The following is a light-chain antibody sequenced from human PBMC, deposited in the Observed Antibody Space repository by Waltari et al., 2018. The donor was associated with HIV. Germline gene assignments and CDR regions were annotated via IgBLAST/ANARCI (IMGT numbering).Light chain of an antibody. CDR2: EVD. Sequence: QSALTQPASESGSPGQSITISCTGITTDVSSSNLVSWYQHHPGKAPKLMIFEVDKRPSGVSNRFSGSKSGNTASLTISWLQAEDEADYYCCSYASSGTFVVFGGGTNLTVL. J-gene: IGLJ2*01. V-gene: IGLV2-23*02. CDR3: CSYASSGTFVV. CDR1: TTDVSSSNL.